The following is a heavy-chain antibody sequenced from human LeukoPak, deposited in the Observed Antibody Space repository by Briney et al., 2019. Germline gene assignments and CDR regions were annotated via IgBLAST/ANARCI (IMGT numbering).Heavy chain of an antibody. CDR3: ARSLTYCDHPSFDY. CDR1: GYSFTGSA. Sequence: ASLKVSCKAYGYSFTGSAINWVRQAPGQGLEWMGWINTNTGNPTYAQGFTGRYVFSLDTSVSTAYLQITSLKTEDTAVYFCARSLTYCDHPSFDYWGQGSLVTVSS. CDR2: INTNTGNP. V-gene: IGHV7-4-1*02. J-gene: IGHJ4*02. D-gene: IGHD4-17*01.